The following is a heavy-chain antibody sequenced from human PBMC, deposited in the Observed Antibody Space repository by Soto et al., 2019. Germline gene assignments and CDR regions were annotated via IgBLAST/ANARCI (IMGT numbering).Heavy chain of an antibody. D-gene: IGHD3-22*01. CDR1: GGSISSGGYY. Sequence: QVQLQESGPGLVKPSQTLSLTCTVSGGSISSGGYYWSWIRQHPGKGLEWIGYIYYSGSTYYNPSLKSRVTLSVDTSKNQFSLKLSSVTAADTAVYYCVREGGGYYDSSGYYNNPHFDYWGQGTLVTVSS. J-gene: IGHJ4*02. CDR2: IYYSGST. V-gene: IGHV4-31*03. CDR3: VREGGGYYDSSGYYNNPHFDY.